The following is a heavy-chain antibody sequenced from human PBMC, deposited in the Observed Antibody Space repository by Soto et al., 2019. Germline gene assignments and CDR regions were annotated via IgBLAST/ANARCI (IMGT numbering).Heavy chain of an antibody. D-gene: IGHD2-2*01. Sequence: SETLSLTCAVYGGSFSGYYWSWIRQPPGKGLEWIGEINHSGSTNYNPSLNSRFTISVDTSKNQFSLKLISVTAADTALYYCARGFYCSSTSCSPGGGYYYYYMDVWGKGTTVTVSS. J-gene: IGHJ6*03. CDR1: GGSFSGYY. CDR3: ARGFYCSSTSCSPGGGYYYYYMDV. V-gene: IGHV4-34*01. CDR2: INHSGST.